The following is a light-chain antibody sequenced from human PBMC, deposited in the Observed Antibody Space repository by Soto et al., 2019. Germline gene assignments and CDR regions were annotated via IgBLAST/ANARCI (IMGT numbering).Light chain of an antibody. V-gene: IGKV3-20*01. CDR1: KSVSSSY. CDR3: QQFGSSSWT. J-gene: IGKJ1*01. CDR2: GAS. Sequence: EMVLTQSPSTLSLSPGESATLSCRASKSVSSSYLSWYQQKPGQAPRLLSYGASSRATGIPDRFSGSGSGTDFTLTISSLEPEDFAVFYGQQFGSSSWTFGQGTKVEIK.